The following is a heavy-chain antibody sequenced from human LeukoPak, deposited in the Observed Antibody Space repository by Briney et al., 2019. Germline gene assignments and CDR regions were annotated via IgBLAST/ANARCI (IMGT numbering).Heavy chain of an antibody. V-gene: IGHV3-23*01. Sequence: GGSLRLFCAASGFTFNDYAMSWVRQAPGKGLEWVSTISGSGGSTYYADSVKGRFTISRDNSKNTLYLQMNSLRAEDTAVYYCARGLVYDYWGQGTLVTVSS. D-gene: IGHD6-6*01. CDR3: ARGLVYDY. CDR1: GFTFNDYA. CDR2: ISGSGGST. J-gene: IGHJ4*02.